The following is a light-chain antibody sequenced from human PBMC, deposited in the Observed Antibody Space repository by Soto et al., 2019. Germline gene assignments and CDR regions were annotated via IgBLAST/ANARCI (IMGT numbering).Light chain of an antibody. J-gene: IGLJ3*02. CDR1: SSNIGNNF. CDR3: GTWESRLNIGV. Sequence: QSVLTQPPSVSAAPGQKVTISCSGSSSNIGNNFVSWYQQLPGTAPKLLIYDNNKRPSGIPDRFSGSKSGTSATLGITGLQTGDEADYYCGTWESRLNIGVFGGGTQLTVL. CDR2: DNN. V-gene: IGLV1-51*01.